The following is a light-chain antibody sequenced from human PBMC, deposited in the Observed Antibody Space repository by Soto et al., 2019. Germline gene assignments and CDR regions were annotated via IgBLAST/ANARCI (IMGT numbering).Light chain of an antibody. Sequence: DIPMTQSPSTVSASIGDRVTITCRASQDASRWVAWYQQKPGKAPKTLIYKTSILEAGVPSRFSGRASGTEFTLTISSLQPDDLATYYCQQYYAYPYTFGRGTKLEI. V-gene: IGKV1-5*03. CDR3: QQYYAYPYT. CDR2: KTS. CDR1: QDASRW. J-gene: IGKJ2*01.